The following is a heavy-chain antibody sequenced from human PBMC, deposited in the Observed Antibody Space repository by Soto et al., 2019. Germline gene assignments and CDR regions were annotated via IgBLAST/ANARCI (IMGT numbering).Heavy chain of an antibody. CDR2: IYYSGNT. Sequence: QVQLQESGPGLVKPSQTLSLTCTVSGGSISSGDYYWSWIRQPPGKGLEWIGYIYYSGNTYYNPSLKSRVTVTVDTSKNQVSLKLSSVTAADTAVYYCARTYYYVPRWFDPWGQGTLVTVSS. V-gene: IGHV4-30-4*01. CDR3: ARTYYYVPRWFDP. D-gene: IGHD3-10*02. J-gene: IGHJ5*02. CDR1: GGSISSGDYY.